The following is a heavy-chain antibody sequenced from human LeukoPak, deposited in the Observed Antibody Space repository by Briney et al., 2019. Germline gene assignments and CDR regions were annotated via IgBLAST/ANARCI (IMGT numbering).Heavy chain of an antibody. J-gene: IGHJ4*02. CDR3: ARIGARKYYYDSSLDY. CDR2: LYYTGKT. V-gene: IGHV4-39*01. D-gene: IGHD3-22*01. Sequence: SETLSLTCTVSGGSISSTTHYWGWIRQPPGKELEWIGSLYYTGKTYYNPSLKSRVTISVDTSKNQFSLKLSSVTAADTAVYYCARIGARKYYYDSSLDYWGQGTLVTVSS. CDR1: GGSISSTTHY.